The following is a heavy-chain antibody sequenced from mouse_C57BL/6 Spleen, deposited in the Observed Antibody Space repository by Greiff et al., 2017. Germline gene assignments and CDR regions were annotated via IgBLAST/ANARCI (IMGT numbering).Heavy chain of an antibody. Sequence: QVQLQQPGAELVKPGASVKLSCKASGYTFTSYWMHWVKQRPGQGLEWIGMIHPNSGSTNYNEKFKSKATLTVDKSSSTAYMQLSSLTSEDSAVXCCARRGMEWGNLDDWGQGTTLTVSS. V-gene: IGHV1-64*01. J-gene: IGHJ2*01. D-gene: IGHD2-1*01. CDR3: ARRGMEWGNLDD. CDR1: GYTFTSYW. CDR2: IHPNSGST.